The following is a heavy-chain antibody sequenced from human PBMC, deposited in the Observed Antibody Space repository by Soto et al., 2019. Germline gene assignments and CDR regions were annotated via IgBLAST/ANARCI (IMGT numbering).Heavy chain of an antibody. CDR2: LSGSSTYI. V-gene: IGHV3-21*01. J-gene: IGHJ6*03. CDR3: ARGDPSAYTGYVDYYYYYMDV. Sequence: PGGSLRLSCAASGFTFDTYSMNWVRQAPGKGLEWVSSLSGSSTYIYYADSVKGRFTISRDNAQKSLYLQMSSLRAEDTAVYYCARGDPSAYTGYVDYYYYYMDVWGKGTTVTVSS. D-gene: IGHD5-12*01. CDR1: GFTFDTYS.